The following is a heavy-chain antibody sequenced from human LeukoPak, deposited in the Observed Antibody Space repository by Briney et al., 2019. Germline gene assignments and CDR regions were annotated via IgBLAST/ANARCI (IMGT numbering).Heavy chain of an antibody. Sequence: GGSLRLSCAASGFIFSSYAMSWVRQAPGKGLEWVSSLSGTGNDPYYAGSVKGRFTISRDNSKNTLYLQMNSLRAEDTAVYYCARVGSYYDMDVWGQGTTVTVSS. D-gene: IGHD3-10*01. CDR1: GFIFSSYA. V-gene: IGHV3-23*01. CDR2: LSGTGNDP. CDR3: ARVGSYYDMDV. J-gene: IGHJ6*02.